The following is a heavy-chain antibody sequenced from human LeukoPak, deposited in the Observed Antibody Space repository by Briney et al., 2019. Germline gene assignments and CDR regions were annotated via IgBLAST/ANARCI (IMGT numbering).Heavy chain of an antibody. CDR1: GYSFTRYY. V-gene: IGHV1-2*02. Sequence: ASVKVSCKASGYSFTRYYLHWVRQAPGQGLEWMGWINPNSGGTNYAQSLHGRVTMTRDTSISTAYLELSRLRSDDTAMYFCARDMNTNFDYWGQGTLVTVYS. CDR2: INPNSGGT. J-gene: IGHJ4*02. D-gene: IGHD3-16*01. CDR3: ARDMNTNFDY.